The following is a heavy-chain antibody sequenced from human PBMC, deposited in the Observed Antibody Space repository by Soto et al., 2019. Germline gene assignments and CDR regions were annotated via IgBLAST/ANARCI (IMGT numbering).Heavy chain of an antibody. CDR1: GFAISRGYY. J-gene: IGHJ4*02. CDR2: IYPSVSS. V-gene: IGHV4-38-2*02. Sequence: SETLSLTCSVSGFAISRGYYWSWVRQPPGKGLEWIGSIYPSVSSYHNPSLATRLRLSIDTSKNQFTLNLTSVTAADTALYFCARVKVGTTFFDNWGQGIQVTVSS. CDR3: ARVKVGTTFFDN. D-gene: IGHD1-1*01.